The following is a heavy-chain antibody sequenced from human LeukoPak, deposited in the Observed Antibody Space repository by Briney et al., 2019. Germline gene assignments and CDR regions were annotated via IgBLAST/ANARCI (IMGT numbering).Heavy chain of an antibody. Sequence: ASVKDSCKASGYTFTSYYMHWVRQAPGQGLEWMGIINPSGGSTSYAQKFQGRVTMTRDTSTSTVYMELSSLRSEDTAVYYCARGSRGYSGYDLFDYWGQGTLVTVSS. CDR1: GYTFTSYY. D-gene: IGHD5-12*01. CDR2: INPSGGST. CDR3: ARGSRGYSGYDLFDY. V-gene: IGHV1-46*01. J-gene: IGHJ4*02.